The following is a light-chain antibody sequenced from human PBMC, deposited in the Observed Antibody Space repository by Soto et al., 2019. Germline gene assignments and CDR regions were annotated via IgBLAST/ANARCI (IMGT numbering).Light chain of an antibody. CDR1: SGHSTYA. Sequence: QLVLTQSPSASASLGASVKLTCTLSSGHSTYAIAWHQQQPEKGPRYLMKVNSDGRHIRGDGVPERFSGSSSGAVRYLTISSLQAEDEADYYCQTWGTGINWVFGGGTKLTVL. J-gene: IGLJ3*02. V-gene: IGLV4-69*02. CDR2: VNSDGRH. CDR3: QTWGTGINWV.